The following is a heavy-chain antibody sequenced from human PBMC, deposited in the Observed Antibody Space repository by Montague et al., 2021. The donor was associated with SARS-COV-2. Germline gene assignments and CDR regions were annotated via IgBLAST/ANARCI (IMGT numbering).Heavy chain of an antibody. CDR1: GGSISSGSYY. CDR3: ARDLAPYYGSGSYYNPIDAFAI. Sequence: TLSLTCTVSGGSISSGSYYWSWIRQPAGKGLEWIGRIYTSGSTNYNPSLKSRVTISVDTSKNQFSLKLSSVTAADTAVYYCARDLAPYYGSGSYYNPIDAFAIWGQGTMVTVSS. J-gene: IGHJ3*02. CDR2: IYTSGST. D-gene: IGHD3-10*01. V-gene: IGHV4-61*02.